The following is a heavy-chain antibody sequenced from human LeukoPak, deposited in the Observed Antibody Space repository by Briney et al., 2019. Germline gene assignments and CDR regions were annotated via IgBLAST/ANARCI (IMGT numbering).Heavy chain of an antibody. Sequence: PSETLSLTCTVSGGSISSGSYYWSWIRQPAGKGLEWIGRIYTIGSTNYNPSLKSRVTISGDTSKNQFSLKLSSVTAADTAVYYCARHRHGSGSIVADYWGQGTLVTVSS. CDR1: GGSISSGSYY. J-gene: IGHJ4*02. D-gene: IGHD3-10*01. CDR2: IYTIGST. V-gene: IGHV4-61*02. CDR3: ARHRHGSGSIVADY.